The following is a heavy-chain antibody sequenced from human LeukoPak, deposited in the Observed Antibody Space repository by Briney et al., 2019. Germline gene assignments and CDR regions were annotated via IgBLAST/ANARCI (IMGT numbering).Heavy chain of an antibody. Sequence: GEPLTLPRAASAFTFSSYIMNWVRQAPGKGVEWVSSISSSGSHIYYADTLKGRFPVSRDNAKNSLHLQMNSLGAEDTAVYYCARGSGVQVWSSLDYWGQGTLVSVSS. CDR1: AFTFSSYI. J-gene: IGHJ4*02. CDR2: ISSSGSHI. CDR3: ARGSGVQVWSSLDY. V-gene: IGHV3-21*01. D-gene: IGHD3-10*01.